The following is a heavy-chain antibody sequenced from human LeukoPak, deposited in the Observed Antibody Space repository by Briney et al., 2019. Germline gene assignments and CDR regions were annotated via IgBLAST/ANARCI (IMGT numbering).Heavy chain of an antibody. CDR3: TRSLYASSGYYDY. CDR1: GFTFGDYA. D-gene: IGHD3-22*01. J-gene: IGHJ4*02. Sequence: GGSLRLSCIASGFTFGDYAMSWVRQTPGKGLEWVTFIRSKPYRETTEYAASVKGRFTISRDASKSTAYLQMNSLKTEDTAVYYCTRSLYASSGYYDYWGQGTLVTVSS. CDR2: IRSKPYRETT. V-gene: IGHV3-49*04.